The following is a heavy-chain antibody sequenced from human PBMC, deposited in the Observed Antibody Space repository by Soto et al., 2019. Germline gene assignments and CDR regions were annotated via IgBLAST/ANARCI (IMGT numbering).Heavy chain of an antibody. D-gene: IGHD5-12*01. CDR1: GFTFSSYA. J-gene: IGHJ4*02. Sequence: PGGSLRLSCAASGFTFSSYAMHWVRQAPGKGLENVSVINSNGGSTDYANSVKGRFTVSRDNSKNTLYLQMGSLRAEDMAVYYCARTSGYAFDYWGRGTLVTVSS. CDR2: INSNGGST. V-gene: IGHV3-64*01. CDR3: ARTSGYAFDY.